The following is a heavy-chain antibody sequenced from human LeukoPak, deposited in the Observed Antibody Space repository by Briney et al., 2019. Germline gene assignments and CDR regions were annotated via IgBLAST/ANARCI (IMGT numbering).Heavy chain of an antibody. CDR2: IWCDGSNE. J-gene: IGHJ6*02. D-gene: IGHD4-17*01. CDR3: AGDYGEYYYGMDV. Sequence: GRSLRLSCAASGFTFNSYGMHWVRQAPGKGLEWVAVIWCDGSNEYYADSVKGRFTISRDNSKNTLYLQMNSLRAEDTAVYYCAGDYGEYYYGMDVWGQGTTVTVSS. V-gene: IGHV3-33*01. CDR1: GFTFNSYG.